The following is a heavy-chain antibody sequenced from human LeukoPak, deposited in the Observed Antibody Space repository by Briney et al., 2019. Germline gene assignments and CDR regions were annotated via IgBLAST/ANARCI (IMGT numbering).Heavy chain of an antibody. CDR3: ARGAARPLYAFDI. J-gene: IGHJ3*02. CDR2: ISSSSSYI. Sequence: GGSLRLSCAASGFTFSSYSMNWVRQAPGKGLEWVSSISSSSSYIYYADSVKGRFTISRDNAKNSLYLQMNSLRAEDTAVYYCARGAARPLYAFDIWGQGTMVTVSS. V-gene: IGHV3-21*01. CDR1: GFTFSSYS. D-gene: IGHD6-6*01.